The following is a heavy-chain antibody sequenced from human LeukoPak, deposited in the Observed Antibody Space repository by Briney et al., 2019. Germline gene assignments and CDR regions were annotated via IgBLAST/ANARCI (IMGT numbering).Heavy chain of an antibody. V-gene: IGHV1-69*13. CDR2: IIPIFGTA. D-gene: IGHD6-13*01. CDR1: GGTFSSYA. Sequence: SVKVSCEASGGTFSSYAISWVRQAPGQGLEWMGGIIPIFGTANYAQKFQGRVTITADESTSTAYMELSSLRSEDTAVYYCARDTGRIAAAAKYYYYYYGMDVWGQGTTVTVSS. J-gene: IGHJ6*02. CDR3: ARDTGRIAAAAKYYYYYYGMDV.